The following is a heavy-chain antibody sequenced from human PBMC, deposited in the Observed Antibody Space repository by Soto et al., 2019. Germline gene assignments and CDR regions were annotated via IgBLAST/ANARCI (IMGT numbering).Heavy chain of an antibody. CDR1: GYTFTSYD. D-gene: IGHD6-19*01. J-gene: IGHJ5*02. Sequence: QVQLVQSGAEVKKPGASVKVSCKASGYTFTSYDIIWVRQATGQGLEWMGWMNPSTGNTDSAEKFQGRLTMTRNTSISKVYMELSSLSFEDTAVYYCARGRIIGAGGFDPWGQGTLVTVSS. CDR3: ARGRIIGAGGFDP. V-gene: IGHV1-8*01. CDR2: MNPSTGNT.